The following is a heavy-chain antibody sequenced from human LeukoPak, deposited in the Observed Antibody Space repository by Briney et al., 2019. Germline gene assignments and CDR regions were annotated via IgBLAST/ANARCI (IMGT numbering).Heavy chain of an antibody. CDR3: ARLDILTGNYYYFNF. J-gene: IGHJ4*02. V-gene: IGHV3-74*01. Sequence: GGSLRLSCAASGFTFSSYWMHWVRHAPGMGLVWVSRISGDGSTTSYADSVKGRFTISRDNAKNTLYLQMNSLRAEDTAVYYCARLDILTGNYYYFNFWGQGTLVTVSS. CDR1: GFTFSSYW. CDR2: ISGDGSTT. D-gene: IGHD3-9*01.